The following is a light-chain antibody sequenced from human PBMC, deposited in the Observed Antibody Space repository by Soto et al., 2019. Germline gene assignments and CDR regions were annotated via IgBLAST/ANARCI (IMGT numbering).Light chain of an antibody. J-gene: IGKJ1*01. CDR2: DAS. CDR1: QSISSW. V-gene: IGKV1-5*01. Sequence: DIQMTQSPSTLSASVGDRVTITCRASQSISSWLAWYQQKPGKAPKLLIYDASSLESGVPSRFSGSGSGTEFALTISSLQPGDFATYYCQQYNSYSPTFGQGTKVEIK. CDR3: QQYNSYSPT.